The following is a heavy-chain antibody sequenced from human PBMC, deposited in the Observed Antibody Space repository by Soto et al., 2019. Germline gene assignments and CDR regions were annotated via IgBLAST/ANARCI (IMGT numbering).Heavy chain of an antibody. Sequence: SETLSLTCTVSGGSISSSSYYWGWIRQPPGKGLEWIGSIYYSGSTYYNPSLKSRVTISVDTSKNQFSLKLSSVTAADTAVYYCARRWDNTVEFDYWGQGTLVTVSS. CDR3: ARRWDNTVEFDY. V-gene: IGHV4-39*01. CDR1: GGSISSSSYY. J-gene: IGHJ4*02. CDR2: IYYSGST. D-gene: IGHD1-26*01.